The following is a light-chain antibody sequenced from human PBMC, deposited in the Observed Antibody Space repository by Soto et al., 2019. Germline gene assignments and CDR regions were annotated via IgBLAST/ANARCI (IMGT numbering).Light chain of an antibody. CDR1: SSNIGSNT. Sequence: VLTQPPSASGTPGQRVTISCSGSSSNIGSNTVNWYQQLPGTAPKLLIYSNNQRPSGVPDRFSGSKSGTSASLAISGLQSEDEADYYCAAWDDSLNGYVFGTGTKATVL. CDR2: SNN. V-gene: IGLV1-44*01. J-gene: IGLJ1*01. CDR3: AAWDDSLNGYV.